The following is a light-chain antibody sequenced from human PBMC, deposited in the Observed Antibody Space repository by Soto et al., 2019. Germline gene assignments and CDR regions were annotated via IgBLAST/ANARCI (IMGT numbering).Light chain of an antibody. CDR1: SSNIGSNT. Sequence: VLTQPPSASGTPGQRVTISCSGSSSNIGSNTVNWYQQLPGTAPKLLIYSNNQRPSGVPDRFSGSKSGTSASLAISGLQSEDEADYYCAAWDDSLNGYVFGTGTKATVL. CDR2: SNN. V-gene: IGLV1-44*01. J-gene: IGLJ1*01. CDR3: AAWDDSLNGYV.